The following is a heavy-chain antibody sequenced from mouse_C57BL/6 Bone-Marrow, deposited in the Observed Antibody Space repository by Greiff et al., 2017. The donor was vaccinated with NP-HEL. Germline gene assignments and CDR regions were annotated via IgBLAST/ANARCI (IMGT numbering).Heavy chain of an antibody. V-gene: IGHV14-3*01. CDR2: IDPANGNT. Sequence: EVQLQESVAELVRPGASVKLSCTASGFNIKNTYMHWVKQRPEQGLEWIGRIDPANGNTKYAPRFQGKATITADTSSNTAYLQLSSLTSEDTAIYYCAREIYDGYYGFAYWGQGTLVTVSA. J-gene: IGHJ3*01. D-gene: IGHD2-3*01. CDR3: AREIYDGYYGFAY. CDR1: GFNIKNTY.